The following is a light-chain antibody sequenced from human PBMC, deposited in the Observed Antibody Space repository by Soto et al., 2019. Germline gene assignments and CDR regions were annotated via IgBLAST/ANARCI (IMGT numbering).Light chain of an antibody. CDR2: LGS. V-gene: IGKV2-28*01. Sequence: IVMTQSPLSLPVTPGEPASISWRSSQSLLHSNGYNYLDWYLQKPGQSPQLLIYLGSNRASGVPDRFSGSGSGTDFTLRISRVEAEDVGVYYCMQALQTPLTFGGGTKVEIK. J-gene: IGKJ4*01. CDR1: QSLLHSNGYNY. CDR3: MQALQTPLT.